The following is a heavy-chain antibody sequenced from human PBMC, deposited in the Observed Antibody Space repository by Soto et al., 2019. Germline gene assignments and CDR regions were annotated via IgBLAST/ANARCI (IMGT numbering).Heavy chain of an antibody. CDR1: GYTFTSYG. CDR3: AIVSRVTTVGGAFDI. CDR2: ISAYNGNT. V-gene: IGHV1-18*01. J-gene: IGHJ3*02. Sequence: ASVKVSCKASGYTFTSYGISWVRQAPGQGLEWMGWISAYNGNTNYAQKLQGRVTMTTDTSTSTAYMELRSLRSDDTAVYYCAIVSRVTTVGGAFDIWGQGTMVTVSS. D-gene: IGHD4-17*01.